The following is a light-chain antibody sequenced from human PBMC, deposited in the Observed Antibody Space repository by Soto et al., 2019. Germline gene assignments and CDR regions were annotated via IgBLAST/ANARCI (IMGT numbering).Light chain of an antibody. J-gene: IGKJ1*01. V-gene: IGKV3-20*01. Sequence: EVVLTQSPGTLSLSPGERTTLSCRASQCVSSSYLAWYQQKPGQAPRLLIYAASSRATGIPDRFSGSGSGTDFTLTISRLEPEDFAVYYCQLYGSSRWTFGQGTKVEIK. CDR2: AAS. CDR1: QCVSSSY. CDR3: QLYGSSRWT.